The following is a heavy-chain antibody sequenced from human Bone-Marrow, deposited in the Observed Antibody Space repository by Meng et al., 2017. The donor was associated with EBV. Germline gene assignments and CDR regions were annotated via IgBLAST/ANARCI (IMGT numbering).Heavy chain of an antibody. CDR3: ATQRRDTDWFDP. Sequence: QVPLPQWGAGLLKPSDTLPLPGAVYGGSFSGYYWTWIRQPPGKGLEWIGEINHSGSTNYNPSLKSRVTISVDTSKNQFSLKLSSVTAADTAVYYCATQRRDTDWFDPWGQGTLVTVSS. D-gene: IGHD6-25*01. V-gene: IGHV4-34*02. J-gene: IGHJ5*02. CDR2: INHSGST. CDR1: GGSFSGYY.